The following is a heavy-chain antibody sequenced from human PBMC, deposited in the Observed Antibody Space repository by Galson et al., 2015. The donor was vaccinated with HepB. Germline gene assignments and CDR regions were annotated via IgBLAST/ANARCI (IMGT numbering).Heavy chain of an antibody. Sequence: SLRLSCAASGFTVSSNYVSWVRQAPGKGLEWVSVIYSGGTTNYADSVRGRFTVSRDISENRLYLQMNSLRGDDTAVYYCARHSCRGTTFDIWGQGTTVTVSS. V-gene: IGHV3-53*01. J-gene: IGHJ3*02. CDR2: IYSGGTT. CDR1: GFTVSSNY. D-gene: IGHD3-16*01. CDR3: ARHSCRGTTFDI.